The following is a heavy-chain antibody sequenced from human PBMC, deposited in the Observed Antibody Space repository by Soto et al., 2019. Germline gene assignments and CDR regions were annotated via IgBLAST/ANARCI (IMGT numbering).Heavy chain of an antibody. D-gene: IGHD6-13*01. CDR1: GFTFDDYA. V-gene: IGHV3-9*01. CDR2: INWNSGSI. J-gene: IGHJ4*02. CDR3: GKSVSSRWGYVDY. Sequence: EVQLVESGGGLVQPGRSLRLSCAASGFTFDDYAMHWVRQVPGKGLEWVSGINWNSGSIDYADSVKGRFTISRDNAKKSLYLQMNSLRAEDTALYYCGKSVSSRWGYVDYWGQGTLVTVSS.